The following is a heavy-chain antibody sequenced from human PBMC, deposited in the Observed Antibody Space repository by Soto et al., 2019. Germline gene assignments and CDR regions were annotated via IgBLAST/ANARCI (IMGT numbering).Heavy chain of an antibody. Sequence: SETLSLTCTISGGSISSGDYYWSWIRQPPGKGLEWIGYIYYSGSTYYNPSLKSRVTISVDTSKNQFSLKLSSVTAADTAVYYCAVLGYCSGGSCYSTGFDPWGQGTLVTVSS. V-gene: IGHV4-30-4*01. CDR3: AVLGYCSGGSCYSTGFDP. D-gene: IGHD2-15*01. J-gene: IGHJ5*02. CDR2: IYYSGST. CDR1: GGSISSGDYY.